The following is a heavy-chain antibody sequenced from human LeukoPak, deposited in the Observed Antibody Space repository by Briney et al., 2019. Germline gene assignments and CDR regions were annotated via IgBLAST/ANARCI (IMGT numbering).Heavy chain of an antibody. V-gene: IGHV1-2*02. CDR2: INPTSGGT. CDR3: AGAPRVLEHFDY. Sequence: ASVKVSCVTSGYNFDGYYIYWVRQAPGRGLEVLGWINPTSGGTHYVQKFQGRVTMTTDTSMSSAFVDLNKLTSDDTATYYCAGAPRVLEHFDYWGQGTLVTVSS. J-gene: IGHJ4*02. CDR1: GYNFDGYY. D-gene: IGHD1/OR15-1a*01.